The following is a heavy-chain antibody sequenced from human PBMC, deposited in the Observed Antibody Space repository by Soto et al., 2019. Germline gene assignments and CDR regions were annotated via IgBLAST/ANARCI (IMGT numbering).Heavy chain of an antibody. Sequence: GGSLRLSCAASGFTFSSYAMSWVRQAPGKGLEWVSAISGSGGSTYYADSVKGRFTISRDNSKNTLYLQMNSLRAEDTAVYYCAVPYCGGDCYDYWGQGTPVTVSS. V-gene: IGHV3-23*01. CDR2: ISGSGGST. J-gene: IGHJ4*02. D-gene: IGHD2-21*01. CDR1: GFTFSSYA. CDR3: AVPYCGGDCYDY.